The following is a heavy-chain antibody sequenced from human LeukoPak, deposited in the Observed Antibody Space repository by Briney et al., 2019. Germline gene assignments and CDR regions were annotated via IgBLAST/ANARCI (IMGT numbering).Heavy chain of an antibody. D-gene: IGHD1-7*01. CDR2: VHCSGKT. CDR3: AGHNSHDNWNYDY. V-gene: IGHV4-59*08. Sequence: SETLSLTCTVSGGPISTYYWSWIRQPPGKGLEWIGFVHCSGKTKYNPSLQSRVTMSVDTAKNQFTLKLFSVPAADTAVYYCAGHNSHDNWNYDYWGQGTRVTVSS. J-gene: IGHJ4*02. CDR1: GGPISTYY.